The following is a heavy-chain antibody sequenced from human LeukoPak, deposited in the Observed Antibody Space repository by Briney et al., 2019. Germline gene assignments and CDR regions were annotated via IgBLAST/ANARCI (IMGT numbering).Heavy chain of an antibody. CDR2: IYYSGST. Sequence: SETLSLTCTVSGGSISSYYWSWIRQPPGKGLEWIGYIYYSGSTNYNPSLKSRVTISEGTSKNQFSLKLSSVTAADTAVYYCARDRVYYMDVWGKGTTVTVSS. CDR1: GGSISSYY. J-gene: IGHJ6*03. V-gene: IGHV4-59*01. CDR3: ARDRVYYMDV.